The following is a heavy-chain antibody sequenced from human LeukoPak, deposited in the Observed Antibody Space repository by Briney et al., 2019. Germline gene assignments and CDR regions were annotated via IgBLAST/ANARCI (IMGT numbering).Heavy chain of an antibody. D-gene: IGHD5-18*01. CDR1: GGSISSYY. J-gene: IGHJ4*02. Sequence: SETLSLTCTVSGGSISSYYWSWIRQPPGKGLEWIGYIYYSRSTNYNPSLKSRVTISVDTSKNQFSLKLSSVTAADTAVYYCARSRIQLWLPVGDFYYFDYWGQGTLVTVSS. CDR2: IYYSRST. CDR3: ARSRIQLWLPVGDFYYFDY. V-gene: IGHV4-59*01.